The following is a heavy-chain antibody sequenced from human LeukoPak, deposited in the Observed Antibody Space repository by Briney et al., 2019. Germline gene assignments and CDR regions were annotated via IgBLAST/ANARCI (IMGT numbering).Heavy chain of an antibody. CDR1: GYTFSGHY. V-gene: IGHV1-2*02. D-gene: IGHD3-10*01. J-gene: IGHJ4*02. Sequence: ASVKVSCKASGYTFSGHYMHWVRQAPGQGLEWMGWINPNGDDTNYAQKFQGRVTMTGDTSISTAYMELNRLRADDTALYYCATDPPNPGIYYDYWGQGTLVTVSS. CDR3: ATDPPNPGIYYDY. CDR2: INPNGDDT.